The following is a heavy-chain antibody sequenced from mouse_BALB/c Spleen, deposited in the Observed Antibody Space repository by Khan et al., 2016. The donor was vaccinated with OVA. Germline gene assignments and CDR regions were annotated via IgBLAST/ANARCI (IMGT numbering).Heavy chain of an antibody. J-gene: IGHJ3*01. CDR3: ARSGQLGLRGGFTY. Sequence: VQLVESGAELARPGASVKMSCKTSGYTFTTYTLHWVKQRPGRSLEWIGYINPSNDYTNYNQKFKDKSTLTADKSSSTAYMQLSSLTSEDSAVYYCARSGQLGLRGGFTYWGQGTLVTVSA. D-gene: IGHD3-2*01. CDR2: INPSNDYT. V-gene: IGHV1-4*01. CDR1: GYTFTTYT.